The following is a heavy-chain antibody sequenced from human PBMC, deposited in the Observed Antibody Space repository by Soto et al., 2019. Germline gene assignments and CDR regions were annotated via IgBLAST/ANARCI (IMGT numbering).Heavy chain of an antibody. CDR3: ARLMPLPVTPPFDY. CDR1: GFTFSSYW. Sequence: GVLRLSCAASGFTFSSYWMSWVRQAPGKGLEWVANIKQDGSEKYYVDSVKGRFTISRDNAKNSLYLQMNSLRAEDTAVYYCARLMPLPVTPPFDYWGQGTLVTVSS. D-gene: IGHD4-17*01. CDR2: IKQDGSEK. V-gene: IGHV3-7*03. J-gene: IGHJ4*02.